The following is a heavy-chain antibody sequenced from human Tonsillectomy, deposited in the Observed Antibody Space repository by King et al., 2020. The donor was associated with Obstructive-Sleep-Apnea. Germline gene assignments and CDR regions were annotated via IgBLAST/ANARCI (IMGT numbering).Heavy chain of an antibody. J-gene: IGHJ4*01. CDR1: GFTFSSYA. Sequence: VQLVESGGGVVQPGRSLRLSCAASGFTFSSYAMHWVRQAPGKGLEWVALISYDGSNKYYADSVKGRFTISRDNSKNTLYLQMNSLRAEDTAVYYCGRGREEDYGDYGGTDYWGHGTLVTVSS. V-gene: IGHV3-30-3*01. CDR3: GRGREEDYGDYGGTDY. D-gene: IGHD4-17*01. CDR2: ISYDGSNK.